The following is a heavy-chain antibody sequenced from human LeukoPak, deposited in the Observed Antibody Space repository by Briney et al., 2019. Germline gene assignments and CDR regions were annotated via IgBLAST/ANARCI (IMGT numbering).Heavy chain of an antibody. D-gene: IGHD3-9*01. Sequence: PGGSLRLSCVASGFTLSSYAMSWVRQAPGKGLEWVSVISGNGGRTYYADSVKGRFTISRDNSKKMLYVQMNSLRAEDTAVYYCVKGGSCITKLVGCQYYYGMDVWGQGTTVTVSS. V-gene: IGHV3-23*01. CDR1: GFTLSSYA. CDR3: VKGGSCITKLVGCQYYYGMDV. CDR2: ISGNGGRT. J-gene: IGHJ6*02.